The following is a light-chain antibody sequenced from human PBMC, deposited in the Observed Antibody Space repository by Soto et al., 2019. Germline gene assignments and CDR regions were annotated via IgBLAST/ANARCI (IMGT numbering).Light chain of an antibody. CDR3: QQYYSTPPT. J-gene: IGKJ1*01. Sequence: DIVMTQSPDSLAVSLGERATINCKSSQSVLYSSNNKNYLAWYPQKPGQPPKLLIYWASTRESGVPDRFSGSGSGTDFTLNISSMQAEDVAVYYCQQYYSTPPTFGQGTKVEIK. V-gene: IGKV4-1*01. CDR2: WAS. CDR1: QSVLYSSNNKNY.